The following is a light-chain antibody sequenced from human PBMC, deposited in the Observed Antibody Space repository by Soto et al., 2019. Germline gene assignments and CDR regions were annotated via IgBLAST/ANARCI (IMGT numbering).Light chain of an antibody. Sequence: QSVLTQPASVSGSPGQSITISFTGTGSYVGSYKYVSWYQQHPGKAPKLIIFEVSNRPSGVSDRFSGSKSGNRASLTISGLQAEDEADYYCSSYTSISSLGVFGTGTKVTVL. CDR1: GSYVGSYKY. J-gene: IGLJ1*01. CDR2: EVS. CDR3: SSYTSISSLGV. V-gene: IGLV2-14*01.